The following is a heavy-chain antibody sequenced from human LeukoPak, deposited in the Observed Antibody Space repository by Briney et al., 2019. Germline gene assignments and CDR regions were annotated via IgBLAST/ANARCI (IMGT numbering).Heavy chain of an antibody. V-gene: IGHV1-18*01. Sequence: ASVKVSCTASGYTFTNYGISWVRQAPGPGLEWMGWISTYNGNTKYAQKFQGRVTMTTDTSTNTAYVELSRLRSDDTAVYYCARAGRKIVVVVAATYYDYWGQGTLVTVSS. J-gene: IGHJ4*02. CDR1: GYTFTNYG. CDR2: ISTYNGNT. CDR3: ARAGRKIVVVVAATYYDY. D-gene: IGHD2-15*01.